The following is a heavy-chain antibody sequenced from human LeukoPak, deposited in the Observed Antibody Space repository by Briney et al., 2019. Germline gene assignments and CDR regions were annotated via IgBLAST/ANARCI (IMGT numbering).Heavy chain of an antibody. Sequence: ASVKVSCKASGYTFTGYYMHWVRQAPGQGLEWMGWINPNSGGTNYAQKFQGRVTMTRDTSISTAYMELSSLRSEDTAVYYCARGLWFGELLLPLFYWGQGTLVTVSS. CDR1: GYTFTGYY. CDR2: INPNSGGT. CDR3: ARGLWFGELLLPLFY. V-gene: IGHV1-2*02. D-gene: IGHD3-10*01. J-gene: IGHJ4*02.